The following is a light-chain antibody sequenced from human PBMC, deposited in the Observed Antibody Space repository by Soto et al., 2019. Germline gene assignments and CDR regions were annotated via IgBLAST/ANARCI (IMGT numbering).Light chain of an antibody. CDR1: QSVSSSS. J-gene: IGKJ1*01. V-gene: IGKV3-20*01. Sequence: EIVLTQSPGTLSLSPGERATLSCWASQSVSSSSLAWYQQMPGQAPRLLIYGASARATGIPDRFSGSGSGADFTLTISRLEPVDFAVYYCHHYGNSLWTFGQGTKVDIK. CDR3: HHYGNSLWT. CDR2: GAS.